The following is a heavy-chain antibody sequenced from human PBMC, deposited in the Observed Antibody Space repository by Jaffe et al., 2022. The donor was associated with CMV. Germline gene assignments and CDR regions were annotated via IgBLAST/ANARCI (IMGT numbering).Heavy chain of an antibody. Sequence: QVQLQESGPGLVKPTGTLSLTCAVSGGSISSTHWWSWVRQPPGKGLEWIGEIYRGGGTNYNPSLKSRVTISMDKSKNQFSLNLSSVTAADTAVYYCARAIYCTSISCHFDSWGQGTLVTVSS. CDR3: ARAIYCTSISCHFDS. D-gene: IGHD2-2*01. J-gene: IGHJ4*02. CDR2: IYRGGGT. V-gene: IGHV4-4*02. CDR1: GGSISSTHW.